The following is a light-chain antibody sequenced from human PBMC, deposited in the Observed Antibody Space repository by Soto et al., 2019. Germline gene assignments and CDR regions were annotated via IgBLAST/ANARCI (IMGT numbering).Light chain of an antibody. CDR2: GAS. Sequence: EIVLTQSPCTLSLSPGERATLSCRASQSVSSSYLAWYQQKPGQAPRLLIYGASSRATGIPDRFSGSGSGTDFTLTISRLEPEDFAVYYCQPYCSSPRTFGQGTKVEIQ. CDR1: QSVSSSY. CDR3: QPYCSSPRT. V-gene: IGKV3-20*01. J-gene: IGKJ1*01.